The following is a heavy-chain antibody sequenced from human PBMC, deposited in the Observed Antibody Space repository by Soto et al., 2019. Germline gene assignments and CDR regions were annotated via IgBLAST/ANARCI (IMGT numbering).Heavy chain of an antibody. CDR3: ARDCATSVDGFSSGYYRGDYFFSDMDV. CDR1: GFTFSSYE. J-gene: IGHJ6*02. V-gene: IGHV3-48*03. Sequence: PGGSLRLSCAASGFTFSSYEMNWVRQAPGQGLEWDSYISSSGSTIYYSDSVKGRFTISRDNAKNSLYLQMNSLRAEDTAVYYCARDCATSVDGFSSGYYRGDYFFSDMDVWGQGTTVTVSS. CDR2: ISSSGSTI. D-gene: IGHD3-3*01.